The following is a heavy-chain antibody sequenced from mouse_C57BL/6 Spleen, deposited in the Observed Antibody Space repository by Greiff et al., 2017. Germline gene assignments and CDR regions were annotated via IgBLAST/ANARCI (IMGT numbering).Heavy chain of an antibody. J-gene: IGHJ1*03. Sequence: VQLQQPGAELVMPGASVKLSCKASGYTFTSYWMHWVKQRPGQGLEWIGEIDPSDSYTNYNQKFKGKSTLTVDKSSSTAYMQLSSLTSEDSAVYYCATYYYGSSYLYFDVWGTGTTVTVSS. CDR2: IDPSDSYT. D-gene: IGHD1-1*01. CDR3: ATYYYGSSYLYFDV. V-gene: IGHV1-69*01. CDR1: GYTFTSYW.